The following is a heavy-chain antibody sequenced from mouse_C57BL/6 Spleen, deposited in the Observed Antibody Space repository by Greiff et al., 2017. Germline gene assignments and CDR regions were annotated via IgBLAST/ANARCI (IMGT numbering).Heavy chain of an antibody. CDR2: FHPNSGST. Sequence: QVQLQQPGAELVKPGASVKLSCKASGYTFTTYWMHWVKQRPGQGLEWIGMFHPNSGSTNYNEKFKSKATLTVDKSSSTAYMQLSSLTSEDSAVYYCARDYGSHYAMDYWGQGTSVTVSS. CDR3: ARDYGSHYAMDY. V-gene: IGHV1-64*01. CDR1: GYTFTTYW. D-gene: IGHD1-1*01. J-gene: IGHJ4*01.